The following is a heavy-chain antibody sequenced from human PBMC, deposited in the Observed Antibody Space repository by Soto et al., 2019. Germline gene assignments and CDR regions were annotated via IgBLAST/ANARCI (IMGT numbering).Heavy chain of an antibody. CDR1: GGSISSSSYY. D-gene: IGHD3-3*01. Sequence: SETLSLTCTVSGGSISSSSYYWGWIRQPPGKGLEWIGSIYYSGSTYYNPSLKSRVTISVDTSKNQFSLKLSSVTAADTAVYYCARRDSITIFGVVRFDPWGQGTLVTVSS. CDR2: IYYSGST. V-gene: IGHV4-39*01. J-gene: IGHJ5*02. CDR3: ARRDSITIFGVVRFDP.